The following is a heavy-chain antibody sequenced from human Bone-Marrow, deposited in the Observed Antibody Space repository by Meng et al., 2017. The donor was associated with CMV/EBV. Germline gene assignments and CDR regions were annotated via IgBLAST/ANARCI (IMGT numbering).Heavy chain of an antibody. D-gene: IGHD6-19*01. CDR2: INHSGST. V-gene: IGHV4-34*01. J-gene: IGHJ4*02. Sequence: GSLRLSCAVYGGSFSGYYWSWIRQPPGKGLEWIGEINHSGSTNYNPSLKSRVTISVDTSKNQFSLKLSSVTAADTAVYYCARGSGLIAVAGRKPHFDYWGQGTLVTASS. CDR1: GGSFSGYY. CDR3: ARGSGLIAVAGRKPHFDY.